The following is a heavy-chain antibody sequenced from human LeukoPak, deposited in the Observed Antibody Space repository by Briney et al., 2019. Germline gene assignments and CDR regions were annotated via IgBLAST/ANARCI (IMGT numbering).Heavy chain of an antibody. Sequence: SETLSLTCTVSGGSISSYYWSWIRQPPGKGLEWIGYICYSGSTNYNPSLKSRVTISVDTSKNQFSLKLSSVTAADTAVYYCAREKDRPAGGWFDPWGQGTLVTVSS. CDR3: AREKDRPAGGWFDP. V-gene: IGHV4-59*01. D-gene: IGHD3-10*01. CDR1: GGSISSYY. CDR2: ICYSGST. J-gene: IGHJ5*02.